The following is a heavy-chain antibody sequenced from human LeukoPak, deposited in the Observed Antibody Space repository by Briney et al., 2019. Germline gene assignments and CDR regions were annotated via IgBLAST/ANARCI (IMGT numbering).Heavy chain of an antibody. Sequence: ASVNVSCKASGYTFTSYAMNWVRQAPGQGLEWMGWINTNTGNPTYAQGFTGRFVFSLDTSVSTAYLQISSLKDEDTAVYYCARASGSGSYLSDYYFDYWGQGTLVTVSS. J-gene: IGHJ4*02. V-gene: IGHV7-4-1*02. D-gene: IGHD3-10*01. CDR3: ARASGSGSYLSDYYFDY. CDR1: GYTFTSYA. CDR2: INTNTGNP.